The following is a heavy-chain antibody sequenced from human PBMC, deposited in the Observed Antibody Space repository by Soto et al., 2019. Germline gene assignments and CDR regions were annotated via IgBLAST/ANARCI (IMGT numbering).Heavy chain of an antibody. V-gene: IGHV4-39*01. Sequence: SETLSLTCTVSGCSISSSSYYWGWIRQPPGKGLEWIGSIYYSGSTYYNPSLKSRVTISVDTSKNQFSLKLSSVTAADTAVYYCARHSSGYYYSIGWFDPWGQGTLVTVS. J-gene: IGHJ5*02. CDR3: ARHSSGYYYSIGWFDP. D-gene: IGHD3-22*01. CDR1: GCSISSSSYY. CDR2: IYYSGST.